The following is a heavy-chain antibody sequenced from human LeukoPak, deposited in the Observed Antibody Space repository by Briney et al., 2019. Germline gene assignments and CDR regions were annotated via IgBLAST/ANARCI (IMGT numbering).Heavy chain of an antibody. CDR2: IYYSGST. CDR3: ARGGVPAALTYNWFDP. D-gene: IGHD2-2*01. CDR1: GGSISSGGYY. Sequence: SETLSLTCTVSGGSISSGGYYWSWIHQHPGKGLEWIGYIYYSGSTYYNPSLKSRVTISVDTSKNQFSLKLSSVTAADTAVYYCARGGVPAALTYNWFDPWGQGTLVTVSS. J-gene: IGHJ5*02. V-gene: IGHV4-31*03.